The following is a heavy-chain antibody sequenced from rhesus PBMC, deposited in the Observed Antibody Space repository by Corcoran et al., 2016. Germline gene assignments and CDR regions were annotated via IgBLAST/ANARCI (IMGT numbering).Heavy chain of an antibody. CDR2: IDPSDSDT. J-gene: IGHJ4*01. D-gene: IGHD3-3*01. CDR3: AKRRDFYDY. V-gene: IGHV5-2*01. Sequence: EVQLVQSGAEGKRPGESLKISCKTSGYSFTSYWISWVGQMPGKGLEWMGAIDPSDSDTRYSPSFQGQVTISADKSISTTYLQWSSLKASDSATYYCAKRRDFYDYWGQGVLVTVSS. CDR1: GYSFTSYW.